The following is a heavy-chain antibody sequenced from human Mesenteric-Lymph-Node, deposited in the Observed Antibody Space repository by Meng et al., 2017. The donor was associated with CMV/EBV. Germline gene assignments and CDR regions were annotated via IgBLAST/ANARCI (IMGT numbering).Heavy chain of an antibody. D-gene: IGHD6-6*01. J-gene: IGHJ3*02. CDR2: ISWNSGSI. CDR3: AKDRAITAADDAFDI. V-gene: IGHV3-9*01. Sequence: GGSLRLSCAASGFTFSSYWMHWVRQAPGKGLEWVSGISWNSGSIGYADSVKGRFTISRDNAKNSLYLQMNSLRAEDTALYYCAKDRAITAADDAFDIWGQGTMVTVSS. CDR1: GFTFSSYW.